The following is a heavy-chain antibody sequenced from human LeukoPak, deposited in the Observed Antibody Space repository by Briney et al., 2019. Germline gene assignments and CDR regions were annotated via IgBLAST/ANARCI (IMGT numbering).Heavy chain of an antibody. V-gene: IGHV3-48*02. Sequence: GGSLRLSCAASGFTFSSFGMNWVRQAPGKGLEWVSYISDRSSITYYADSVKGRFTISRDNAKNSLSLQLNSLRDEDTAVYFCAKVIRGGYGMDVWGQGTTVTVSS. J-gene: IGHJ6*02. D-gene: IGHD3-10*01. CDR3: AKVIRGGYGMDV. CDR2: ISDRSSIT. CDR1: GFTFSSFG.